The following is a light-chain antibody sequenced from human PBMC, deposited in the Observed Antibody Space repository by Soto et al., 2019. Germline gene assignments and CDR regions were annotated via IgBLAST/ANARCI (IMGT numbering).Light chain of an antibody. Sequence: QSVLTQSPSASASLGASVKLTCTLSSGYSTYAIAWHQQQSGKGPRFLMKINYAGTHSKGDGFYDRISGSSSGAERHLAIRGPPCEDQDDYYCQSLGPGLQVFGGGTQLAV. J-gene: IGLJ3*02. CDR1: SGYSTYA. CDR3: QSLGPGLQV. V-gene: IGLV4-69*01. CDR2: INYAGTH.